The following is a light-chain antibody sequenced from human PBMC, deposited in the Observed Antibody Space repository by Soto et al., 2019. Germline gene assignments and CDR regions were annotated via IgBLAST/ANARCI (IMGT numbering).Light chain of an antibody. CDR3: LQHNTYPYT. V-gene: IGKV1-17*01. CDR1: QGISNL. CDR2: AAS. J-gene: IGKJ2*01. Sequence: DIQMTQSPSSLSASVGDRVTITCRASQGISNLLGWFQHKPGKAPKRLIYAASSLQGGVPSRFSGTGSGTEFTLTITGLQPEDFADYYCLQHNTYPYTFGQGTKLEIK.